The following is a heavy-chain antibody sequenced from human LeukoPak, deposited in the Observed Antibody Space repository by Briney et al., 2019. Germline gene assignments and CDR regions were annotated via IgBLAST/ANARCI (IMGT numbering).Heavy chain of an antibody. D-gene: IGHD3-22*01. CDR1: GGSISSYY. J-gene: IGHJ4*02. Sequence: PSETLSLTCTVSGGSISSYYWSWIRQPPGKALEWIGYIYYSGSTNYNPSLKSRVTISIDTSKNQFSLKLSSVTAADTALYYCASNTHYYDSSGLPGDYWGQGTLVTVSS. CDR3: ASNTHYYDSSGLPGDY. CDR2: IYYSGST. V-gene: IGHV4-59*08.